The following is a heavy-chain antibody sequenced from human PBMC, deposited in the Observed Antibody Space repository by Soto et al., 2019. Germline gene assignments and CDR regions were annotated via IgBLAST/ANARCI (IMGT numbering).Heavy chain of an antibody. CDR3: ARLYTPTDTVNYSDYYYYGMDV. CDR1: GGTFSSYA. Sequence: QVQLVQSGAEVKKPGSSVKVSCKASGGTFSSYAISWVRQAPGQGLEWMGGIIPIFGTANYAQKFQGRVTITADKSTSTAYMELSSLRSEDTAVYYCARLYTPTDTVNYSDYYYYGMDVWGQGTTVTVSS. V-gene: IGHV1-69*06. CDR2: IIPIFGTA. D-gene: IGHD4-4*01. J-gene: IGHJ6*02.